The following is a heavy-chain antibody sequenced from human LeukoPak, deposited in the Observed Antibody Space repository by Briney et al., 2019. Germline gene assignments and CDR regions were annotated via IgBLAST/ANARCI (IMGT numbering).Heavy chain of an antibody. Sequence: GGSLRLSCAASGFTFSSYAMNWVRQAPGKGLEWVAVISYDGSNKYYADSVKGRFTISRDNSKNTLYLQMNSLRAEDTAVYYCAREAAYCGGDCPFDYWGQGTLVTVSS. CDR2: ISYDGSNK. CDR3: AREAAYCGGDCPFDY. CDR1: GFTFSSYA. D-gene: IGHD2-21*02. V-gene: IGHV3-30*04. J-gene: IGHJ4*02.